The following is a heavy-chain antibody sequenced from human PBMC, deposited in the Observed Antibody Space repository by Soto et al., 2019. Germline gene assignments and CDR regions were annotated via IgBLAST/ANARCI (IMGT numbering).Heavy chain of an antibody. Sequence: QVQLVQSGAEVRKPGASVKVSCKGSGYSFTSYGFSWVRQAPGQGLEWMGWISAFNGETKYAQKFQDSVALPTDTSTRRAFMVVRRLRSEGTAVFSCVSGCGLTVVGPRTTYWGQGTLVIVSS. CDR2: ISAFNGET. V-gene: IGHV1-18*01. D-gene: IGHD3-9*01. CDR1: GYSFTSYG. J-gene: IGHJ4*02. CDR3: VSGCGLTVVGPRTTY.